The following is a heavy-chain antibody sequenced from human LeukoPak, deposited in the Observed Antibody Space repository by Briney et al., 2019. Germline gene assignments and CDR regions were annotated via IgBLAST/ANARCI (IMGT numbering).Heavy chain of an antibody. V-gene: IGHV4-4*07. Sequence: SETLSLTCTVSGGSISSYYWSWIRQPAGKGLEWIGRIYTSGSTNYNPSLKSRVTMSVDTSKNQFSLKLSSVTAADTAVYYCARDGGYNFPDPFDYWGQGTLVTVSS. D-gene: IGHD5-24*01. J-gene: IGHJ4*02. CDR2: IYTSGST. CDR3: ARDGGYNFPDPFDY. CDR1: GGSISSYY.